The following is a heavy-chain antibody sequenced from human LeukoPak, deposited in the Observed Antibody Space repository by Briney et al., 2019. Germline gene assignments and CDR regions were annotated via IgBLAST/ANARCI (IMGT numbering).Heavy chain of an antibody. CDR1: GYSLSSGYN. Sequence: PSETLSLTCAVSGYSLSSGYNWGWIRPPPGKGLEWIGTIYNNGNTYYNSSLKSRVTISVDSSKTQFSLKLNSVTAADTAVYYCARERYYASGSYSGMWYFDYWGQGTLVTASS. V-gene: IGHV4-38-2*02. CDR3: ARERYYASGSYSGMWYFDY. J-gene: IGHJ4*02. CDR2: IYNNGNT. D-gene: IGHD3-10*01.